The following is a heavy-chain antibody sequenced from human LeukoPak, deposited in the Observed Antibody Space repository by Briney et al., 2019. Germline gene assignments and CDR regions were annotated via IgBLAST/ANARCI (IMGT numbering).Heavy chain of an antibody. CDR2: IYSGGST. CDR3: ASRPAATPYYYYYGMDV. V-gene: IGHV3-53*01. Sequence: QPGGSLRLSCAASGFTVSSNYMSWVRQAPGKGLEWVSVIYSGGSTYYADSVKGRFTISRDNSKNTLYLQMNSLRAEDTAVYYCASRPAATPYYYYYGMDVWGQGTTVTVSS. D-gene: IGHD2-2*01. J-gene: IGHJ6*02. CDR1: GFTVSSNY.